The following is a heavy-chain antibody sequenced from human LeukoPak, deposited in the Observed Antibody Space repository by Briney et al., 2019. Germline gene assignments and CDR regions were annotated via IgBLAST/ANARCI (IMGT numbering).Heavy chain of an antibody. CDR1: GFTFSSYA. D-gene: IGHD3-22*01. J-gene: IGHJ4*02. Sequence: GGSLRLSCAASGFTFSSYAMRWVRQAPGKGLEWVSAISGSGGSTYYADSVKGRFTISRDNSKNTLYLQMNSLRAEDTAVYYCARITEGSNYDSSGYYPASFDYWGQGTLVTVSS. CDR2: ISGSGGST. CDR3: ARITEGSNYDSSGYYPASFDY. V-gene: IGHV3-23*01.